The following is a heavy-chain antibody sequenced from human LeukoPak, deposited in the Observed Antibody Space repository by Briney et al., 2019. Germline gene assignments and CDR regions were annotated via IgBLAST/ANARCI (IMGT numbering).Heavy chain of an antibody. CDR1: GVTFDDYT. CDR2: ITWEGGST. V-gene: IGHV3-43*01. J-gene: IGHJ4*02. CDR3: AKGKNTGSYLSHVDY. Sequence: GGSLRLSCAASGVTFDDYTMHWVRQAPGKGLEWVSLITWEGGSTYYADSVKGRFTISRDNSKNSLYLQMNSLRTEDTALYYCAKGKNTGSYLSHVDYWGQGTLVTVSS. D-gene: IGHD3-10*01.